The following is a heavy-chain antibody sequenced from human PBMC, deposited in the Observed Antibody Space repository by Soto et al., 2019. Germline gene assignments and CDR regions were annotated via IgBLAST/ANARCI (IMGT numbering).Heavy chain of an antibody. CDR2: INGSGGST. V-gene: IGHV3-23*01. D-gene: IGHD3-22*01. CDR3: AAEPYYDSRGY. Sequence: GGSLRLSCAASGFTFSSYAMSWVRQAPGKGLEWVSAINGSGGSTYYADSVKGRFTISRDNSKNTLYLQMNSLRAEDTAVYYCAAEPYYDSRGYWGQGTLVTVSS. CDR1: GFTFSSYA. J-gene: IGHJ4*02.